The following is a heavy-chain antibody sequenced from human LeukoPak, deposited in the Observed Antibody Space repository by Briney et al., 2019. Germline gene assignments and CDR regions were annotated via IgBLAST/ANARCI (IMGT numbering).Heavy chain of an antibody. Sequence: GGSLRLSCAASGFTFSSYAMSWVRQAPGKGLEWASAISDSGGSTYDADSVKGRFTISRGNSKNTLYLQMNSLRAEDTAVYYCAKDTSIGRYCTNGVCSPFDYWGQGTLVTVSS. CDR2: ISDSGGST. D-gene: IGHD2-8*01. J-gene: IGHJ4*02. CDR1: GFTFSSYA. CDR3: AKDTSIGRYCTNGVCSPFDY. V-gene: IGHV3-23*01.